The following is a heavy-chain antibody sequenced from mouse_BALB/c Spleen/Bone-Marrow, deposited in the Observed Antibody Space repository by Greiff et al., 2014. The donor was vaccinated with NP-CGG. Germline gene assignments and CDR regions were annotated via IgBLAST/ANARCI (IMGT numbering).Heavy chain of an antibody. CDR2: IRNKPSGYTT. V-gene: IGHV7-3*02. CDR3: ARDYNGYFDF. CDR1: GFTFTDYF. J-gene: IGHJ2*01. Sequence: EVKLEESGGGLVQPGGSLRLSCTTSGFTFTDYFMTWVRQPPGKALEWLGFIRNKPSGYTTEYNPSVKGRFSISRDNSQGIFYLQMNTQRAEDSAIYYCARDYNGYFDFWGQGTTLTVSS. D-gene: IGHD6-1*01.